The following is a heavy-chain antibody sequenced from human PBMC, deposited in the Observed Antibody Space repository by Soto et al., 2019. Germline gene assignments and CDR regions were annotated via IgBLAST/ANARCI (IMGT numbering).Heavy chain of an antibody. CDR1: GYTFTSYG. Sequence: ASVKVSCKASGYTFTSYGISWVRQAPGQGLEWMGWISAYNGNTNYAQKLQGRVTMTTDTSTSTAYMELRSLRSDDTAVYYCARVGVELYCSGGSCYDNWFDPWGQGTLVTVSS. CDR2: ISAYNGNT. D-gene: IGHD2-15*01. J-gene: IGHJ5*02. CDR3: ARVGVELYCSGGSCYDNWFDP. V-gene: IGHV1-18*01.